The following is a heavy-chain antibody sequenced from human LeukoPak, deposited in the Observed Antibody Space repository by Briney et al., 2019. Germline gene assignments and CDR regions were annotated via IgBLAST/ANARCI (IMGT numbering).Heavy chain of an antibody. D-gene: IGHD3-22*01. J-gene: IGHJ4*02. V-gene: IGHV3-23*01. CDR3: AKGSYYDSSGSFYFDY. CDR2: ISGSGDNT. Sequence: GGSLRLSCAASGFTFSSYAMSWVRQAPGKGLEWVSGISGSGDNTYYADSVKGRFTISRDSSKNTLYVQVNSLGTEDTAAYYCAKGSYYDSSGSFYFDYWGQGTLVTVSS. CDR1: GFTFSSYA.